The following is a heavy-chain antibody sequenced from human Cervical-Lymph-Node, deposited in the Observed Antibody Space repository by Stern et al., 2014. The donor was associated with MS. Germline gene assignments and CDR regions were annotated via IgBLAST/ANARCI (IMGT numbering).Heavy chain of an antibody. CDR3: ARQDGFWIDGYYYYNGLDV. Sequence: EVQLLQSAAEVKQPGESLKISCKGSGYGSNAYWITWGRQLPGQGLEWMGIIYLGDSETRYSPSFQSQGTIPADQSIKPAYLQWRSLKASDTAMYYCARQDGFWIDGYYYYNGLDVWGQGTTVTVSS. V-gene: IGHV5-51*01. D-gene: IGHD1-1*01. CDR1: GYGSNAYW. J-gene: IGHJ6*02. CDR2: IYLGDSET.